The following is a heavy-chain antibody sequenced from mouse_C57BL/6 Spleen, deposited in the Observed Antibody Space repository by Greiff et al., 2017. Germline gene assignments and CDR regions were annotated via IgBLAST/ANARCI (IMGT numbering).Heavy chain of an antibody. CDR2: ISGGGGNT. V-gene: IGHV5-9*01. D-gene: IGHD2-4*01. J-gene: IGHJ1*03. CDR3: ARQPLYYDYVWYFDV. CDR1: GFTFSSYT. Sequence: EVKVEESGGGLVKPGGSLKLSCAASGFTFSSYTMSWVRQTPEKRLEWVATISGGGGNTYYPDSVKGRFTISRDNAKNTLYLQMSSLRSEDTALYYCARQPLYYDYVWYFDVWGTGTTVTVSS.